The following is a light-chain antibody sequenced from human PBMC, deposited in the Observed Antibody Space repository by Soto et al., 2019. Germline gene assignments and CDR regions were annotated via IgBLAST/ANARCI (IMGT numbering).Light chain of an antibody. Sequence: DIHMDQSPSALSASVGDRVTITCRASQDVSHWLAWYQQKPGQAPKLVIYKASSLESGVPSRFGGRGSGTEVTLTIRDLQPDDFATYYCEHYDSYPYTLGPGIRLESK. J-gene: IGKJ2*01. CDR2: KAS. CDR1: QDVSHW. CDR3: EHYDSYPYT. V-gene: IGKV1-5*03.